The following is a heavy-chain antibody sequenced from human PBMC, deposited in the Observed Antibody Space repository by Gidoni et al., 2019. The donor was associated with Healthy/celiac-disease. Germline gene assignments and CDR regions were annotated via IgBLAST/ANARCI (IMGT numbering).Heavy chain of an antibody. CDR3: ATDASPYCTNGVCYIGAFDI. J-gene: IGHJ3*02. Sequence: QVQLVQSGAEVKKPGASVKVSCKVSGYTLTELSMHWVRQAPGKGLEWMGGFDPEDCETIYAQKFQGRVTMTEDTSTDTAYMELSSLRSEDTAVYYCATDASPYCTNGVCYIGAFDIWGQGTMVTVSS. V-gene: IGHV1-24*01. D-gene: IGHD2-8*01. CDR2: FDPEDCET. CDR1: GYTLTELS.